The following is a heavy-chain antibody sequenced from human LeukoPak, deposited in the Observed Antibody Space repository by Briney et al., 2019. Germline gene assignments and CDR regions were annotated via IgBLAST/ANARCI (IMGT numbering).Heavy chain of an antibody. V-gene: IGHV4-31*03. D-gene: IGHD3-22*01. CDR3: ARTSYYDSSGYYSVFDY. CDR2: IYYSGST. Sequence: SDTLSLTCTVSGGSISSGGYYWSWIRPHPGKDLAWIGYIYYSGSTYYTPSLKSRVTISVDTSKNQFSLKLSSVTAADTAVYYCARTSYYDSSGYYSVFDYWGQGTLVTVSS. CDR1: GGSISSGGYY. J-gene: IGHJ4*02.